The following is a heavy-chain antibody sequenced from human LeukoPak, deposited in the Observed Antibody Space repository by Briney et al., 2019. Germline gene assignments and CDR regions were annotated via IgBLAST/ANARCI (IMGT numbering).Heavy chain of an antibody. CDR1: GYSISSDYY. V-gene: IGHV4-38-2*02. CDR3: ARGGQGGFDP. D-gene: IGHD1-26*01. J-gene: IGHJ5*02. Sequence: PSETLSLICTVSGYSISSDYYWGWIRQPPGKGLEWIGSIYHSGSTYYNPSLKSRVTISVDTSKNQFSLKLSSVTAADTAVYYCARGGQGGFDPWGQGTLVTVSS. CDR2: IYHSGST.